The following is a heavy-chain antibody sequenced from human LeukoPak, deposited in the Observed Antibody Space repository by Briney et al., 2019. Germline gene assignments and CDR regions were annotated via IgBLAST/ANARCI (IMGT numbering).Heavy chain of an antibody. J-gene: IGHJ5*02. CDR2: IYYSGAT. V-gene: IGHV4-59*01. CDR3: ATLKGAPDNWFDP. CDR1: GGSIRSYY. Sequence: PSETLSLTCTVSGGSIRSYYWSWIRQPPGKGLEWIGYIYYSGATNYNPSLKSRVIISVDRSKNQFSLELSSVTAADTAVYYCATLKGAPDNWFDPWGQGTLVTVSS.